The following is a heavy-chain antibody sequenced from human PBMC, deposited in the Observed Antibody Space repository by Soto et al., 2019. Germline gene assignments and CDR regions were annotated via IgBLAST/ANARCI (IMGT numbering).Heavy chain of an antibody. D-gene: IGHD5-12*01. CDR1: GFTVSSNY. J-gene: IGHJ4*02. CDR2: ISGSGGST. Sequence: PGGSLRLSCAASGFTVSSNYMSWVRQAPGKGLEWVSAISGSGGSTYYADSVKGRFTISRDNSKNTLYLQMNSLRAEDTAVYYCAKYAKRWLQFTDYWGQGTLVTVSS. CDR3: AKYAKRWLQFTDY. V-gene: IGHV3-23*01.